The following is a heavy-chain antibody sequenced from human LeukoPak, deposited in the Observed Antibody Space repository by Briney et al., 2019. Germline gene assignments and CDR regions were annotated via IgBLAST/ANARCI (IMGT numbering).Heavy chain of an antibody. D-gene: IGHD3-22*01. CDR3: AKGSYYDSSGSFYFDY. V-gene: IGHV3-23*01. J-gene: IGHJ4*02. Sequence: GGSLRLSCAASGSTFSSYSMSWVRQAAGKGLEWVSGISGSGDNTYYADSVKGRFTISRDNSKNTLYVQVNRLGTEDTAAYYCAKGSYYDSSGSFYFDYWGQGTLVTVSS. CDR2: ISGSGDNT. CDR1: GSTFSSYS.